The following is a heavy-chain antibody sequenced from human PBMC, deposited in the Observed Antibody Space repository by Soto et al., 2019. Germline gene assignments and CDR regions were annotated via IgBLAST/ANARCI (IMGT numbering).Heavy chain of an antibody. CDR1: GFTFSNCW. CDR2: RKEDGTAK. J-gene: IGHJ4*02. Sequence: PGGSLRLSCAASGFTFSNCWMNWVRQAPGKGLEWVANRKEDGTAKYYLDSVKGRFTVSRDNVKNSLYLQMNSLRAEDTAMYYCTTDRGYLTFDYCGPGTLVTVSS. D-gene: IGHD3-22*01. CDR3: TTDRGYLTFDY. V-gene: IGHV3-7*01.